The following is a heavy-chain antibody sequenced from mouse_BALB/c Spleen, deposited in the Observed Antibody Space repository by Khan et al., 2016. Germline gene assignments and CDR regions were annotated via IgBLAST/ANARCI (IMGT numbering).Heavy chain of an antibody. CDR3: GRGDF. CDR2: ISSGSSTI. J-gene: IGHJ2*01. V-gene: IGHV5-17*02. Sequence: EVELVESGGGLVQPGGSRKLSCAASGFTFSNFGMHWVRQAPEKGLEWVAFISSGSSTIYYADTVKGRFTVSRDNPKNTLFLQMTSRGSEDTAMYYCGRGDFWGQGTTLTVSS. CDR1: GFTFSNFG.